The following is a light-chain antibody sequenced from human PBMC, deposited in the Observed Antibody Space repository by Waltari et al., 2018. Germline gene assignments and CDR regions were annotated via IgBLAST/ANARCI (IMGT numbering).Light chain of an antibody. CDR3: VAWDHSLNAYV. Sequence: QSVLTQPPSASGTPGQRVTISCSGGSSNIGSDTVNWYQHLPGTAPKLLIYKNNQRPSGVPARFSGSKSGTSASLAISGLQSEDEADYYCVAWDHSLNAYVFGTGTKVSAL. CDR2: KNN. V-gene: IGLV1-44*01. CDR1: SSNIGSDT. J-gene: IGLJ1*01.